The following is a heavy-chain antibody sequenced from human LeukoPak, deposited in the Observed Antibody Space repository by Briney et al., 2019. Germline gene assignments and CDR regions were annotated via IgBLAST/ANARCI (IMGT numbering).Heavy chain of an antibody. J-gene: IGHJ4*02. D-gene: IGHD3-10*01. CDR1: RFLFSSSN. V-gene: IGHV3-21*04. CDR3: AKDIDYYGSGSYPDY. CDR2: ISSSSSYI. Sequence: GGSLRLSCAASRFLFSSSNMTWVRQAPGKGLEWVSSISSSSSYIYYADSVKGRFTISRDNAKNSLYLQMNSLRAEDTAVYYCAKDIDYYGSGSYPDYWGQGTLVTVSS.